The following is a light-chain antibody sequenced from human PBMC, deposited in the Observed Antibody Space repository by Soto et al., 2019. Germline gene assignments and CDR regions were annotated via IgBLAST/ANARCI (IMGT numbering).Light chain of an antibody. CDR1: QSISTY. J-gene: IGKJ1*01. Sequence: DIQMTQSPASLSASVGDRVTITCRASQSISTYLNWYAQQPGKAPKLLISLASRLQSGGPSRFSGSGSGTDFPRTISNLQSEDCATYFWQQSYSTPWTFGQGTRV. V-gene: IGKV1-39*01. CDR2: LAS. CDR3: QQSYSTPWT.